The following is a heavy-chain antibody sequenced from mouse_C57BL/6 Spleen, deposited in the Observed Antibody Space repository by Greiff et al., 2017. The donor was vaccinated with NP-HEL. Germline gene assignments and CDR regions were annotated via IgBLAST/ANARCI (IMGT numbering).Heavy chain of an antibody. CDR2: IYPGDGDT. CDR1: GYAFSSSW. CDR3: ARGGDEEDYAMDD. Sequence: VKLMESGPELVKPGASVKISCKASGYAFSSSWMNWVKQRPGKGLEWIGRIYPGDGDTNYNGKFKGKATLTADKSSSTAYMQLSSLTSEDSAVYFCARGGDEEDYAMDDWGQGTSVTVSS. J-gene: IGHJ4*01. V-gene: IGHV1-82*01.